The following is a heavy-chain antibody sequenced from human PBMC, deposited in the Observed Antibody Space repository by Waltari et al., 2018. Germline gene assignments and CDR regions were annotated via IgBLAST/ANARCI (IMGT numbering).Heavy chain of an antibody. V-gene: IGHV1-69*10. J-gene: IGHJ4*02. CDR1: GGTFSSYA. CDR3: ASAPIYGAAGAYYFDY. CDR2: IIPILGIA. D-gene: IGHD4-17*01. Sequence: QVQLVQSGAEVKKPGSSVKVSCKASGGTFSSYAISWVRQAPGQGLEWMGVIIPILGIANDAQKFQGRVTITADKSTITADMALSSLNPQDTAVDYCASAPIYGAAGAYYFDYWGQRTPVTVSS.